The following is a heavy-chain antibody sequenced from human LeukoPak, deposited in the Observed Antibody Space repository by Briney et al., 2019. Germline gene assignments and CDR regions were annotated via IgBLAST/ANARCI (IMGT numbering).Heavy chain of an antibody. CDR3: AREIGSAARGR. Sequence: GGSLRLSCAASGFTFDSYWMSWVRQAPGKGLEWVANIKEDGSEKYYVDSVKGRFTISRDNAKNSVYLQMNSLRAEDTAVYYCAREIGSAARGRWGQGTLVTVSS. V-gene: IGHV3-7*05. J-gene: IGHJ4*02. CDR2: IKEDGSEK. D-gene: IGHD6-13*01. CDR1: GFTFDSYW.